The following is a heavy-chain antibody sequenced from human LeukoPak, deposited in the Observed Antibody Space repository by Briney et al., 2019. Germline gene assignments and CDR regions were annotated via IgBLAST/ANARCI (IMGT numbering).Heavy chain of an antibody. CDR2: ISSSGST. Sequence: SSETLSLTCTVSGDYISSGDYYWSWIRQPAGKGLEWIGRISSSGSTNYNPSLKSRVTISVDTSKNQFSLKLSSVTAADTAVYYCARASRPGIQLWPLENYWGQGTLVTVSS. V-gene: IGHV4-61*02. CDR1: GDYISSGDYY. D-gene: IGHD5-18*01. J-gene: IGHJ4*02. CDR3: ARASRPGIQLWPLENY.